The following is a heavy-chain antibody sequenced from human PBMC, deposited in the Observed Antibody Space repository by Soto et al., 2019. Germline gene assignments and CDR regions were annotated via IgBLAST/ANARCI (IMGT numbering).Heavy chain of an antibody. J-gene: IGHJ6*02. CDR2: INHSGST. V-gene: IGHV4-34*01. Sequence: PSETLCLTCAVYGGSFSCYYWSWIRQPPGKGLEWIGEINHSGSTNYNPSLKSRVTISVDTSKNQFSLKLSSVTAADTAVYYCARGPYCSSTSCYASYYYYGMDVWGQGTTVTVSS. CDR3: ARGPYCSSTSCYASYYYYGMDV. D-gene: IGHD2-2*01. CDR1: GGSFSCYY.